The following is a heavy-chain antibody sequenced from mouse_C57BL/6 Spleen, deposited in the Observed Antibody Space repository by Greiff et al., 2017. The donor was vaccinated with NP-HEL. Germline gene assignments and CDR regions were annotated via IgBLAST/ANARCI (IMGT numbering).Heavy chain of an antibody. CDR3: ARSHVMDY. V-gene: IGHV1-69*01. CDR1: GYTFTSYW. CDR2: IDPSDSYT. Sequence: QVQLQQPGAELVMPGASVKLFCKASGYTFTSYWMHWVKQRPGQGLEWIGEIDPSDSYTNYNQKFKGKSTLTVDKSSSTAYMQLSSLTSEDSAVYYCARSHVMDYWGQGTSVTVSS. J-gene: IGHJ4*01.